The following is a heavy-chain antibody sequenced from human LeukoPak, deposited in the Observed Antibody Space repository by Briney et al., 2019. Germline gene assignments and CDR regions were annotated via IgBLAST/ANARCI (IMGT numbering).Heavy chain of an antibody. Sequence: ASVKVSCKASGYTFTGYYMHWVRQAPGQGLEWMGRINPNSGGTNYARKFQGRVTMTRDTSISTACMELSRLRSDDTAVYYCASWDIVVVPAATFDYWGQGTLVTVSS. V-gene: IGHV1-2*06. J-gene: IGHJ4*02. CDR1: GYTFTGYY. CDR2: INPNSGGT. CDR3: ASWDIVVVPAATFDY. D-gene: IGHD2-2*01.